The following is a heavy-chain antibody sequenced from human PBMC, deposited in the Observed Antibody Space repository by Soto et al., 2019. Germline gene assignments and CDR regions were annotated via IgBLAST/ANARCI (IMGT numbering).Heavy chain of an antibody. Sequence: QVQLVESGGGVVQPGRSLRLSCAASGFTSSSYGMHWVRQAPGKGLEWVALIWFDGSNKYYADSVKGRFTISRDNSKNTPYLQMNSLRAEDAAVYYCARADYYDSSDSAFDIWGQGTMVTVSS. CDR3: ARADYYDSSDSAFDI. J-gene: IGHJ3*02. CDR1: GFTSSSYG. CDR2: IWFDGSNK. D-gene: IGHD3-22*01. V-gene: IGHV3-33*01.